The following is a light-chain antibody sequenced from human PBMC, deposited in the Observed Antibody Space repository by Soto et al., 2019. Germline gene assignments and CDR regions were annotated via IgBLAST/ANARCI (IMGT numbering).Light chain of an antibody. CDR1: SRDVGGYNY. CDR2: DVS. CDR3: SSYTSSSSYV. Sequence: QAASVSGSPGQSITISCTGTSRDVGGYNYVSWYQQHPGKAPKLMIYDVSNRPSGVSNRFSGSKSGNTASLTISGLQAEDEADYYCSSYTSSSSYVFGTGTKLTVL. J-gene: IGLJ1*01. V-gene: IGLV2-14*01.